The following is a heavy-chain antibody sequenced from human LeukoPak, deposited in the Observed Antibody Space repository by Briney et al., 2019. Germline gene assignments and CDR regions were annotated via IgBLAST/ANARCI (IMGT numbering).Heavy chain of an antibody. Sequence: GGSLRLSCAASGFTFSNYWMNWVRQAPGKGLEWVANIKQDGSEKYYVDSVKGRFTISRDNAKNSLYLQMSSLRVEDTAVYYCARDAVVDFWSSYGTYKYYYYMDVWGKGTTVTVSS. CDR1: GFTFSNYW. J-gene: IGHJ6*03. CDR3: ARDAVVDFWSSYGTYKYYYYMDV. D-gene: IGHD3-3*01. V-gene: IGHV3-7*01. CDR2: IKQDGSEK.